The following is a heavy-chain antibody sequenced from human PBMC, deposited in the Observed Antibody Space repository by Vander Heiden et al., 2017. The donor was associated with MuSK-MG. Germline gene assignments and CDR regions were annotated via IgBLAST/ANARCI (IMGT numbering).Heavy chain of an antibody. Sequence: EVQLVESGGGLVKPGGSLRLSCAASGFTFSSYSMNWVRQAPGKGLEWVSSISSSSSYIYYADSVKGRFTISRDNAKNSLYLQMNSLRAEDTAAYYCARDPGIYCGGDCSAFDIWGQGTMVTVSS. CDR3: ARDPGIYCGGDCSAFDI. CDR2: ISSSSSYI. CDR1: GFTFSSYS. D-gene: IGHD2-21*02. V-gene: IGHV3-21*01. J-gene: IGHJ3*02.